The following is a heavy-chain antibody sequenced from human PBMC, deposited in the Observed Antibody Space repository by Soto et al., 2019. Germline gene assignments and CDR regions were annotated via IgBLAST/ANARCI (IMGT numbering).Heavy chain of an antibody. J-gene: IGHJ4*02. D-gene: IGHD4-4*01. CDR3: AREGINNYNEYYFDS. V-gene: IGHV3-21*01. CDR2: ISGSGNYT. Sequence: PGGSLRLSCAASGFTFSTYSMNWVRQAPGKGLEWVSSISGSGNYTHYADFLRGRFTISRDDAKTSLYLQMNSVRAEDTAVYYCAREGINNYNEYYFDSWGQGTVVTVSS. CDR1: GFTFSTYS.